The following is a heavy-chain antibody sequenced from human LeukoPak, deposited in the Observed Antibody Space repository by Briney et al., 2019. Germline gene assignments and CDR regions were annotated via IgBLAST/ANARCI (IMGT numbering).Heavy chain of an antibody. CDR1: GFTFSSYA. D-gene: IGHD2-2*01. CDR2: ISYDGSNK. J-gene: IGHJ4*02. CDR3: ARDSTAIDSYYFDY. Sequence: PGRSLRLSCAASGFTFSSYAMHWVRQAPGKGLEWVAVISYDGSNKYYADSVEGRFTITRDNSKNTLYLQMNSLRAEDTAVYYCARDSTAIDSYYFDYWGQGTLVTVSS. V-gene: IGHV3-30-3*01.